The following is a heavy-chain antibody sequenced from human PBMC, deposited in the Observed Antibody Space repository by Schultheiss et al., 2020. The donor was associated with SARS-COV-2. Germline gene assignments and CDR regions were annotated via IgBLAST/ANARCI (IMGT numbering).Heavy chain of an antibody. CDR2: ISAYNGNT. CDR1: GGTFSSYA. Sequence: ASVKVSCKASGGTFSSYAISWVRQAPGQGLEWMGWISAYNGNTNYAQKLQGRVTMTTDTSTSTAYMELRSLRSDDTAVYYCARDQAVQGGGGWFDPWGQGTLVTVSS. D-gene: IGHD3-10*01. CDR3: ARDQAVQGGGGWFDP. J-gene: IGHJ5*02. V-gene: IGHV1-18*01.